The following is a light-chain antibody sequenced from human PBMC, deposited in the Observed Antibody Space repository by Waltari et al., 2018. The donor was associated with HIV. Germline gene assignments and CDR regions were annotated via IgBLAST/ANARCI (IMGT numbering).Light chain of an antibody. V-gene: IGLV2-11*01. CDR3: CSYAGSYTVV. Sequence: QSALTQPRSVSGSPGQSVTISCTGTSSDVGGYNYVSCYQQHPGKAPKLMIYDVSKRPSGVPYRFSGSKSGNTASLTISGLQAEDEADYYCCSYAGSYTVVFGGGTKLTVL. CDR2: DVS. CDR1: SSDVGGYNY. J-gene: IGLJ2*01.